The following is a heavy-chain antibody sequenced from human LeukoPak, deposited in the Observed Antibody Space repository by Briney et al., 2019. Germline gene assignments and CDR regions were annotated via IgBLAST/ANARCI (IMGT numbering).Heavy chain of an antibody. V-gene: IGHV3-33*01. J-gene: IGHJ4*02. CDR3: ASEGDYIPFDY. CDR2: IWYDGSNK. Sequence: GGSLRLSCAASGFTFSSYGMHWVRQAPGKGLEWVAVIWYDGSNKYYADSVKGRFTISRDNSKNTLYLQMNSLRAEDTAVYYCASEGDYIPFDYWGQGTLVTVPS. CDR1: GFTFSSYG. D-gene: IGHD4-17*01.